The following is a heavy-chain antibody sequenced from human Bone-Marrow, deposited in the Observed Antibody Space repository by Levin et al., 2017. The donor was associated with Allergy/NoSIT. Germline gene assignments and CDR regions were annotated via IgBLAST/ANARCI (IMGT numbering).Heavy chain of an antibody. D-gene: IGHD4-11*01. CDR1: GYTFTNYG. J-gene: IGHJ4*02. V-gene: IGHV1-3*04. CDR2: IATGNGNR. Sequence: GESLKISCQAAGYTFTNYGMHWVRQAPGQSLEWMGWIATGNGNRKYSEKFQGRVTITRDTSTNTAYMELSSLRSEDTAVYYCARAGMYSNYEGDYWGQGTLVTVSS. CDR3: ARAGMYSNYEGDY.